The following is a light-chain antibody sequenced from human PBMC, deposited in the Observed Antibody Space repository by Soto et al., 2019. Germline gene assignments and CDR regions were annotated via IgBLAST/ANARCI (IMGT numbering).Light chain of an antibody. CDR2: GYT. CDR3: SSYAGSNNYF. CDR1: SSNIGSNYD. J-gene: IGLJ1*01. Sequence: QSVLTQPPSVSGAPGQTVTISCAGTSSNIGSNYDVHWYQHLPGTAPKLLIFGYTNRPSGVPDRFSGSKSGTSASLAITGLQAEDEADYYCSSYAGSNNYFFGTGTKLTVL. V-gene: IGLV1-40*01.